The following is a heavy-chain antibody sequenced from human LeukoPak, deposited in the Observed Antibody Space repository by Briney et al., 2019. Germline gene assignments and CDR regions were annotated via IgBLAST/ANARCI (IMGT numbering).Heavy chain of an antibody. CDR3: ARGSVGSSSSGYYYYMDI. D-gene: IGHD6-6*01. CDR2: IYPGDSDT. CDR1: GYSFTSYW. Sequence: GESLKISCKGSGYSFTSYWIGWVRQMPGKGLEWMGIIYPGDSDTRYSPSFQGQVTISADKSISTAYLQWSSLKASDTAMYYCARGSVGSSSSGYYYYMDIWGKGTTVTVSS. J-gene: IGHJ6*03. V-gene: IGHV5-51*01.